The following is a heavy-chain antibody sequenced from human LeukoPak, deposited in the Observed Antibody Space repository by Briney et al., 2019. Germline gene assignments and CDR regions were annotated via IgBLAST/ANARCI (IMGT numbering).Heavy chain of an antibody. D-gene: IGHD1-14*01. V-gene: IGHV3-21*06. J-gene: IGHJ4*02. Sequence: PGGSLRFSCTACGLTFSTSGFNWVRQAPGKGLEWVASIGPTGSDRYHADSIKGRFTISRDNANNFLYLQMNSLRAEDTAVYYCATETNGRHYDYWGQGTLLTVSS. CDR3: ATETNGRHYDY. CDR2: IGPTGSDR. CDR1: GLTFSTSG.